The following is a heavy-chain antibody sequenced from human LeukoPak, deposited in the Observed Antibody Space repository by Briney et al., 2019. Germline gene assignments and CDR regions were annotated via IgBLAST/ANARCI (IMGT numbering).Heavy chain of an antibody. CDR2: IWYDGSNK. CDR1: GFTFSSYG. D-gene: IGHD2-15*01. CDR3: ARARPDGSGGSWPDAFDI. Sequence: GGSLRLSCAASGFTFSSYGMHWVRQAPGKGLEWVAVIWYDGSNKYYADSVKGRFTISRDNSKNTLYLQMNSLRAEDTAVYYGARARPDGSGGSWPDAFDIWGQGTVVTVSS. J-gene: IGHJ3*02. V-gene: IGHV3-33*01.